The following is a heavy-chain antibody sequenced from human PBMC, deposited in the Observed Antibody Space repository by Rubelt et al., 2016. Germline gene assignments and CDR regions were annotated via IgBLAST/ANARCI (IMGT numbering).Heavy chain of an antibody. CDR3: AGVTSGWYYFDD. D-gene: IGHD6-19*01. Sequence: QVQLQQWGAGLLKPSETLSLTCAVYGGSFSGYYWSWIRQPPGKGLEWIGEINHSGSTNSNPSLKSRGTISVDKSKNQFSLKLSSVTAADTAVDYCAGVTSGWYYFDDWGQGTLVTVSS. V-gene: IGHV4-34*01. J-gene: IGHJ4*02. CDR1: GGSFSGYY. CDR2: INHSGST.